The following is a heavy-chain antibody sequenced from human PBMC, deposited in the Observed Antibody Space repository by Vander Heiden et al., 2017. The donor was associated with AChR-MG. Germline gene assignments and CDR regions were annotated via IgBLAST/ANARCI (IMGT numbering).Heavy chain of an antibody. CDR2: IYYSGST. V-gene: IGHV4-39*01. Sequence: QLQLQESGPGLVKPSETLSLTCTVSGCSISSSSYYWGWIRQPPGKGLEWIGSIYYSGSTYYNPSLKSRVTISVDTSKNQFSLKLSSVTAADTAVYYCGGVVVANDAFDIWGQGTMVTVSS. CDR3: GGVVVANDAFDI. CDR1: GCSISSSSYY. J-gene: IGHJ3*02. D-gene: IGHD2-15*01.